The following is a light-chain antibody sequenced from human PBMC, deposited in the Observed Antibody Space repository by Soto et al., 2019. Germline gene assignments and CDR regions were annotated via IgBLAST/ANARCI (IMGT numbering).Light chain of an antibody. V-gene: IGLV2-14*01. CDR3: SSYTSTSTYV. CDR1: SSDVGGYNY. Sequence: QSVLTQPASVSGSPGQSITISCTGTSSDVGGYNYVSWYQQHLGKAPKVMIYDVSNRPSGVSNRFSGSKSGNTASLTISGLQAEDEADYYCSSYTSTSTYVFGTGTKVTVL. CDR2: DVS. J-gene: IGLJ1*01.